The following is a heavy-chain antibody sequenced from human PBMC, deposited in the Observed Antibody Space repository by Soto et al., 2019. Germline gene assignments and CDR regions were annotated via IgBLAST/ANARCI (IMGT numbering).Heavy chain of an antibody. Sequence: ASVKVSCKASRYTFTGYYMHWVRQAPGQGLEWMGWINPNSGGTNYAQKFQGWVSMTRDTSSTNTVSLELTSLTSDDTAVYYCARGGATIFGVIDSWGQGTRVTVSS. CDR1: RYTFTGYY. CDR3: ARGGATIFGVIDS. J-gene: IGHJ4*02. CDR2: INPNSGGT. V-gene: IGHV1-2*04. D-gene: IGHD3-3*02.